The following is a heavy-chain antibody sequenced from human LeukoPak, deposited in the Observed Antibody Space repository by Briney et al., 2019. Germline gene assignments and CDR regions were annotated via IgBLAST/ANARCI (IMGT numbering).Heavy chain of an antibody. D-gene: IGHD3-10*01. J-gene: IGHJ5*02. Sequence: SETLSLTCTVSGGSISSYYWSWIRQPAGKGPEWIGRIYTSGSTNYNPSLKSRVTMSVDTSKNQFSLKLSSVTAADTAVYYCARAVQVTMVRGDHNWFDPWGQGTLVTVSS. CDR2: IYTSGST. CDR1: GGSISSYY. CDR3: ARAVQVTMVRGDHNWFDP. V-gene: IGHV4-4*07.